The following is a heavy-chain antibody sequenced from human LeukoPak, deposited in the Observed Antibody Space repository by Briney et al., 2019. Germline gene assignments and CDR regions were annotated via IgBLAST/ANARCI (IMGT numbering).Heavy chain of an antibody. J-gene: IGHJ4*02. D-gene: IGHD3-10*01. CDR1: GGSFSGYY. CDR3: ARRSRHYYGSGSRIFDY. Sequence: SETLSLTCAVYGGSFSGYYWSWIRQPPGKGLEWIGEINLSGSTNYNPSLKSRVTISVDTSKNQFSLKLRSVTAADTAVYYCARRSRHYYGSGSRIFDYWGQGILVTVSS. V-gene: IGHV4-34*01. CDR2: INLSGST.